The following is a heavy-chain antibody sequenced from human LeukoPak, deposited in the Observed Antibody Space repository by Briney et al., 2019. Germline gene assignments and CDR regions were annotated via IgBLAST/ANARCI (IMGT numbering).Heavy chain of an antibody. Sequence: PSETLSLTCAVYVGPFSGYYWSWIRQPPGKGLEWIGEINHRASTNYNPSLKSRVSISVDRSKNQFSLKLSSVTAADTAVYYCARDRGITMIMDVWGKGTTVTVSS. D-gene: IGHD3-22*01. CDR3: ARDRGITMIMDV. V-gene: IGHV4-34*01. CDR2: INHRAST. CDR1: VGPFSGYY. J-gene: IGHJ6*03.